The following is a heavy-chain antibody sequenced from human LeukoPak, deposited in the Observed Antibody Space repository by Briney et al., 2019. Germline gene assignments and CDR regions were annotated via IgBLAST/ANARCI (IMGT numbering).Heavy chain of an antibody. CDR2: IKQDGSEK. J-gene: IGHJ4*02. V-gene: IGHV3-7*04. CDR1: GFTFSSYW. Sequence: GSLRLSCAASGFTFSSYWMSWVRQAPGKGLEWVANIKQDGSEKYYVDSVKGRFTISRDNAKNSLYLQMNSLRAEDTAVYYCARRGYSYGLYYFDYWGQGTLVTVSS. D-gene: IGHD5-18*01. CDR3: ARRGYSYGLYYFDY.